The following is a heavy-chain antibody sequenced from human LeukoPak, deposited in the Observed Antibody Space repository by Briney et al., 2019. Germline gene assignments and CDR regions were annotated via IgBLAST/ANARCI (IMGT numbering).Heavy chain of an antibody. V-gene: IGHV3-74*01. Sequence: GGSLRLSCAASGTYWMHWVRQAPGKGLVWVSHINSDGSWTGYADSVKGRFTISKDNAKNTESLQMNNLRAEDTAVYYCVTFYETYWGRGTLVTVSS. CDR1: GTYW. CDR2: INSDGSWT. D-gene: IGHD2/OR15-2a*01. J-gene: IGHJ4*02. CDR3: VTFYETY.